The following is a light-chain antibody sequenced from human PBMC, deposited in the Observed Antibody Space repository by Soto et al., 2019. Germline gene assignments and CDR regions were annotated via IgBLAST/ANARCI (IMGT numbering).Light chain of an antibody. Sequence: EIVMTQSPATLSVSPGERVTLSCRASRSISTNLAWYQQTPGQAPRLLIFDASSRAAGIPARFSGSGSGTEFTLTIGSLQPDDFAVYYCQQYNGWPPKTFGQGTKV. J-gene: IGKJ1*01. CDR3: QQYNGWPPKT. CDR2: DAS. V-gene: IGKV3-15*01. CDR1: RSISTN.